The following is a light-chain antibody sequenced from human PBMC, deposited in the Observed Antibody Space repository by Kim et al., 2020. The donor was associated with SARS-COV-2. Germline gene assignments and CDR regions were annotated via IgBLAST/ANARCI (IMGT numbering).Light chain of an antibody. CDR3: QQDNSYPFT. CDR1: QNITTW. Sequence: ALDGERANITSRTNQNITTWLDWFHQKPGKAPNVLIYKASTLKSGAPSSFSGSGSGTEFTLTISSLQPDAVGTYYCQQDNSYPFTFGPGTKVDIK. CDR2: KAS. J-gene: IGKJ3*01. V-gene: IGKV1-5*01.